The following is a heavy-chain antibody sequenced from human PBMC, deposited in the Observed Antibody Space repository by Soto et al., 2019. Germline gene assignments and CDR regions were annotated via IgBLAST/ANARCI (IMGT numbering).Heavy chain of an antibody. D-gene: IGHD2-21*01. Sequence: QVQLVQSGAEVKKPGSSVKVSCKASGGTFNSYAINWVRQAPGQGLEWMGGIIPILGAANYAQKVQGRVKSTADEATGTAYRELSSLRPDDTAVYYCARDPTYYRYYFDYWGQGTLVTVSS. CDR3: ARDPTYYRYYFDY. V-gene: IGHV1-69*11. J-gene: IGHJ4*02. CDR2: IIPILGAA. CDR1: GGTFNSYA.